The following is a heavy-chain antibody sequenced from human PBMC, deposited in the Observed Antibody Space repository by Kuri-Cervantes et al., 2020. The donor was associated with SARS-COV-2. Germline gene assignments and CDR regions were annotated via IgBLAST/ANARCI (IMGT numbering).Heavy chain of an antibody. CDR1: GFTFSSYA. V-gene: IGHV3-23*01. CDR2: ISGSGGST. CDR3: AKAPYGDKGAFDY. D-gene: IGHD4-17*01. Sequence: GESLKISCAASGFTFSSYAMSWVRQAPGKGLEWVSAISGSGGSTYYADSVKGRFTIPRDNSKNTLYLQMSSLRAEDTAVYYCAKAPYGDKGAFDYWGQGTLVTVSS. J-gene: IGHJ4*02.